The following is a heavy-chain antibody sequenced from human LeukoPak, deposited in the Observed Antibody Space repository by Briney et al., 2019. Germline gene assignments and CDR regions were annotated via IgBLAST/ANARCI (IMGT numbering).Heavy chain of an antibody. V-gene: IGHV1-46*01. CDR2: INPSGGST. CDR1: GYTFTSYY. Sequence: GASVKVSCKASGYTFTSYYMHWVRQAPGQGLEWMGRINPSGGSTSYAQKFQGRVAMTRNTSTSTVYMELSSLRSDDAAVYYCARGTHGGNRDAFDIWGQGTMVTVSS. CDR3: ARGTHGGNRDAFDI. J-gene: IGHJ3*02. D-gene: IGHD1-14*01.